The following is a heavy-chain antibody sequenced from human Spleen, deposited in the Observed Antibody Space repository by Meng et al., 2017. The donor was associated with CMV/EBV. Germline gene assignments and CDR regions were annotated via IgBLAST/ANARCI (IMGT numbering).Heavy chain of an antibody. CDR1: GYTFTNYG. CDR2: IGAYNGDT. CDR3: ARDYTPGYDLFDP. Sequence: KASGYTFTNYGISWVRQAPGQGLEWMGWIGAYNGDTNYAQRFQGRVTMTTDTSTRTVYMELRSLRSDDTAVYYCARDYTPGYDLFDPWGQGTLVTVSS. D-gene: IGHD3-16*01. V-gene: IGHV1-18*04. J-gene: IGHJ5*02.